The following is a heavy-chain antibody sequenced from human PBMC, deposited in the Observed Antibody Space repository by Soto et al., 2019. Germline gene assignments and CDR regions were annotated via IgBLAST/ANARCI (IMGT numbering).Heavy chain of an antibody. CDR2: IYSGGST. Sequence: PGGSLRLSCAASGCTVSSNYMSWVRQAPGKGLEWVSVIYSGGSTYYADSVKGRFTISRDNSKNTVSLEMTSLRAEDTAVYYCAKGGRQWLVTSDFNYWGQGALVTVSS. CDR3: AKGGRQWLVTSDFNY. J-gene: IGHJ4*02. CDR1: GCTVSSNY. D-gene: IGHD6-19*01. V-gene: IGHV3-53*05.